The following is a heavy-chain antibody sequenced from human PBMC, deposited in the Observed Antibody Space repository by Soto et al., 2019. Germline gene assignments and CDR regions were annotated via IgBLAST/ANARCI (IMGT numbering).Heavy chain of an antibody. CDR3: ASGKTRTARPSLRYYYYGLDV. V-gene: IGHV4-34*01. CDR2: INHSGTT. CDR1: GGSFSGYY. D-gene: IGHD6-6*01. J-gene: IGHJ6*02. Sequence: QVQLQHWGAGLLKPSETLSLTCTIYGGSFSGYYWTWIRQPPGKGLEWIGEINHSGTTNYSPSLKRRVSISVDTSKDKFSLNLSSVTAADTAVYYCASGKTRTARPSLRYYYYGLDVWGQGTTVTVSS.